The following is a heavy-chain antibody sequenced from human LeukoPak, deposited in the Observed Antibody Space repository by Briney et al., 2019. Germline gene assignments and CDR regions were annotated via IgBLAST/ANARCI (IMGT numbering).Heavy chain of an antibody. D-gene: IGHD5/OR15-5a*01. CDR1: GGSISSSSYY. J-gene: IGHJ4*02. Sequence: SETLSLTCTVSGGSISSSSYYWGWIRQPAGKGLEWIGRIYTSGSTNYNPSLKSRVTISVDTSKNQFSLKLSSVTAADTAVYYCARAPSTGGVFFDYWGQGTLVTVSS. V-gene: IGHV4-61*02. CDR2: IYTSGST. CDR3: ARAPSTGGVFFDY.